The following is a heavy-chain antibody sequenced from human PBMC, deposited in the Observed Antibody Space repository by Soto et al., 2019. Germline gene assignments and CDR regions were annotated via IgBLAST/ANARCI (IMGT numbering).Heavy chain of an antibody. CDR2: IYWDDDK. J-gene: IGHJ4*02. V-gene: IGHV2-5*02. Sequence: QITLKESGPTLVKPTQTLTLTCTFSGFSLSTSGVGVGWIRQPPGKALEWLALIYWDDDKRYSPSLKSRLAITKDTSKNQVVLTMTTMDPMDTATYYCAHRRGYCGSPSCPARYYYFDYWGQGTLVTVSS. CDR1: GFSLSTSGVG. D-gene: IGHD2-2*01. CDR3: AHRRGYCGSPSCPARYYYFDY.